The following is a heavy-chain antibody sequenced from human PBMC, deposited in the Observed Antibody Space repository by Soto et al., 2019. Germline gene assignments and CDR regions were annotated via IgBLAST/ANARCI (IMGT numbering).Heavy chain of an antibody. CDR3: ARLTGWSLGVDY. CDR1: GGSISSSSYY. D-gene: IGHD2-21*02. V-gene: IGHV4-39*01. Sequence: QLQLQESGPGLVKPSETLSLTCTVSGGSISSSSYYWGWIRQPPGKGLEWIGNIYYSGSTYYNPSLTSRVTISADTSKNQCSLKLSSVTAADTAVYYCARLTGWSLGVDYWGQGTLVTVSS. J-gene: IGHJ4*02. CDR2: IYYSGST.